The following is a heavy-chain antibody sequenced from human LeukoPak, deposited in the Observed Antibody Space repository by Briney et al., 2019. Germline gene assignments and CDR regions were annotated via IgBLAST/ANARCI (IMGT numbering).Heavy chain of an antibody. CDR3: ARRTIPDGEAAYCGGDCYSADY. Sequence: PGGSLRLSCAASGFTVSSNYMTWVRQAPGKGLEWVSVFYSGGSRYYADSVKGRFTISRDNAKNSLYLQMNSLRAEDTAVYYCARRTIPDGEAAYCGGDCYSADYWGQGTLVTVSS. CDR1: GFTVSSNY. J-gene: IGHJ4*02. CDR2: FYSGGSR. V-gene: IGHV3-66*04. D-gene: IGHD2-21*02.